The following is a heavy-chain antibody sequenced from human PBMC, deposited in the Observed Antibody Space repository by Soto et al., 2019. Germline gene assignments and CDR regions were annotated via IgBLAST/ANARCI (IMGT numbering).Heavy chain of an antibody. CDR3: ARSGPSGYIDY. CDR1: GDSVSSNSAA. J-gene: IGHJ4*02. D-gene: IGHD3-22*01. Sequence: SQTLSLTFAISGDSVSSNSAAWNCISQSPSRGLEWLGRTYYRSKLYNHYAVSLKSRITVSPDTSKNRFSLQLNSVTPDDTAVYYCARSGPSGYIDYWGQGTLVTVSS. CDR2: TYYRSKLYN. V-gene: IGHV6-1*01.